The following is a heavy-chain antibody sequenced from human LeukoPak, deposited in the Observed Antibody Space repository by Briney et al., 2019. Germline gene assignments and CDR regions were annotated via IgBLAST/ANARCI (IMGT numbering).Heavy chain of an antibody. CDR3: AKGLAVAANNLIDY. CDR1: GFTFSNAW. D-gene: IGHD6-19*01. V-gene: IGHV3-15*01. J-gene: IGHJ4*02. Sequence: PGGSLRLSCAASGFTFSNAWMSWVRQAPGKGLEWVGRIKSKTDGGTTDYAAPVKGRFTISRDDSKNTLYLQMNSLRAEDTAVYYCAKGLAVAANNLIDYWGQGTLVTVSS. CDR2: IKSKTDGGTT.